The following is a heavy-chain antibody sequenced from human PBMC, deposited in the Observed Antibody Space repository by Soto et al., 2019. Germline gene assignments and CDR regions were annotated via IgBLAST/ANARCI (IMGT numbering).Heavy chain of an antibody. CDR1: GYTFTSYY. CDR2: INPSGGST. V-gene: IGHV1-46*01. Sequence: ASVKVSCKASGYTFTSYYMHWVRQAPGQGLEWMGIINPSGGSTSYAQKFQGRVTMTRDTSTSTVYMELSSLRSEDTAVYYCARDQISARNYYYYYGMDVWGQGTTVTVSS. D-gene: IGHD6-6*01. J-gene: IGHJ6*02. CDR3: ARDQISARNYYYYYGMDV.